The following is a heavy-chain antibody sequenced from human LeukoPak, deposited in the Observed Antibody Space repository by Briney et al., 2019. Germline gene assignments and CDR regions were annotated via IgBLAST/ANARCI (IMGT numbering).Heavy chain of an antibody. CDR2: ISYDGSNK. CDR1: GFTFSSYG. V-gene: IGHV3-30*05. Sequence: GGSLRLSCAASGFTFSSYGMHWVRQAPGKGLEWVAVISYDGSNKYYADSVKGRFTISRDNSKNTLYLQMNSLRAEGTAVYYCASTTLPAAISWGQGTLVTVSS. D-gene: IGHD2-2*01. J-gene: IGHJ5*02. CDR3: ASTTLPAAIS.